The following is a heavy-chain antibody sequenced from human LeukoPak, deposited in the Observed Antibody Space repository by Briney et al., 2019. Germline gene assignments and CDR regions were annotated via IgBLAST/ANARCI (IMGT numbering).Heavy chain of an antibody. V-gene: IGHV3-21*01. CDR1: GFTCSSYS. Sequence: GWSLRLSCAASGFTCSSYSMNWFRQAPGTGLDWVSSISSSSSYIYYADSVKGRFTISRDNAKNSLYLQMNSLRAEDTAVYFCVRERSAYDILTGYPSDAFDIWGQGTMVTVSS. J-gene: IGHJ3*02. D-gene: IGHD3-9*01. CDR2: ISSSSSYI. CDR3: VRERSAYDILTGYPSDAFDI.